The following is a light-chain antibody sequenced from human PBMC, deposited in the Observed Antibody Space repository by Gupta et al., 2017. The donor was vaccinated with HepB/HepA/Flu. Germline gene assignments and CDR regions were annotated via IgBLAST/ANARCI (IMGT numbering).Light chain of an antibody. J-gene: IGLJ3*02. CDR1: ALPKQY. Sequence: SYDLTQPPSVSVSPGQTARITCSGDALPKQYAYWYQRKPGQAPVLVIYKDSERPSGIPERFSGSSSGTTVSLTISGSQAEDEADYYCQSTDNSGTWVFGGGTKLTVL. CDR3: QSTDNSGTWV. CDR2: KDS. V-gene: IGLV3-25*03.